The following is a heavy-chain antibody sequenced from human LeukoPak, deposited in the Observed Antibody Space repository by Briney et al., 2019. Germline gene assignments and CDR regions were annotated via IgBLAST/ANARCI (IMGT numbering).Heavy chain of an antibody. D-gene: IGHD3-9*01. CDR3: ARAVGSFDWLPLFDY. CDR2: IYHSGIT. Sequence: ASETLSLTCTVSGGSISSYYWSWIRQPPGKGLEWIGNIYHSGITYYTPSLKSRVTISVDTSKNQFYLNLSSVTAADTAVYFCARAVGSFDWLPLFDYWGQGTLVTVSS. CDR1: GGSISSYY. V-gene: IGHV4-59*08. J-gene: IGHJ4*02.